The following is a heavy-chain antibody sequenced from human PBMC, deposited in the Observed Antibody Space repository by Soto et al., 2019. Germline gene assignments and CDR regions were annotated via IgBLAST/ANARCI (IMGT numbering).Heavy chain of an antibody. J-gene: IGHJ5*02. CDR1: GFIFSNYA. D-gene: IGHD7-27*01. Sequence: EVELLESGGGLGQPGGSLRLSCAASGFIFSNYAMSWLRQAPGKGPEWVSSISDSGNYIEYADSVEGRFTISRDNSKNTLYLQMNSVRAEDTARYYCAKDPQTWGSIWFDPWGQGTQVTVSS. V-gene: IGHV3-23*01. CDR2: ISDSGNYI. CDR3: AKDPQTWGSIWFDP.